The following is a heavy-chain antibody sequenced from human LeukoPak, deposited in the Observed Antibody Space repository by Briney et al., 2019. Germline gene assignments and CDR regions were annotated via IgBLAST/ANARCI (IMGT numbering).Heavy chain of an antibody. J-gene: IGHJ6*02. CDR3: ARKDYYGSYV. D-gene: IGHD3-10*01. V-gene: IGHV4-34*01. CDR1: GGSFSGYY. CDR2: INHSGST. Sequence: SETLSLTCAVYGGSFSGYYWSWIRQPPGKGLEWTGEINHSGSTNYNPSLKSRVIISVDTSKNQFSLKLSSVTAADTAVYYCARKDYYGSYVWGQGTTVTVSS.